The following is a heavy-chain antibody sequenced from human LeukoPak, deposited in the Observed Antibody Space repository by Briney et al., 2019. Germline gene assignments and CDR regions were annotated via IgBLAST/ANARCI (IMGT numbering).Heavy chain of an antibody. CDR1: GYSFTSYW. CDR3: AVGYCSSTSCYPPYYYYGMDV. D-gene: IGHD2-2*01. J-gene: IGHJ6*02. V-gene: IGHV5-51*01. CDR2: IYPGDSDT. Sequence: PGESLKISCKGSGYSFTSYWIGWVRQMPGKGLEWMGIIYPGDSDTRYSPSFQGHVTISADKSISTAYLQWSSLKASDTAMYYCAVGYCSSTSCYPPYYYYGMDVWGQGTTVTVSS.